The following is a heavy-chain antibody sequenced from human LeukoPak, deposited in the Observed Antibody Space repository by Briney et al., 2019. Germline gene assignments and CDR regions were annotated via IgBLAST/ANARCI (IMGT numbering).Heavy chain of an antibody. V-gene: IGHV3-23*01. J-gene: IGHJ4*02. Sequence: GGSLRLSCAASGFTFSSYAMIWVRQAPGKGLEWVSAISGSGGITYYADSVKGRFTISRDNSKKTLYVQMSSLRADDTAVYYCAKADMDTACFDYWGQGTLVAVSS. CDR1: GFTFSSYA. CDR3: AKADMDTACFDY. CDR2: ISGSGGIT. D-gene: IGHD5-18*01.